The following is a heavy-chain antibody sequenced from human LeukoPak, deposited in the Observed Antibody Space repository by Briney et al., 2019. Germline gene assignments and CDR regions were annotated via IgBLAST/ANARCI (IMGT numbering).Heavy chain of an antibody. D-gene: IGHD7-27*01. Sequence: PGGSLRLSCAVSGFTLSNYGMHWVRQDPGRGLEWVAVIWYDGTNKYYADSVRGRFTISRDSSKNTLYLQMNSLRAEDTAVYYCAKSGRNWAYLEYWGQGTLVSVSS. CDR2: IWYDGTNK. CDR1: GFTLSNYG. J-gene: IGHJ4*02. CDR3: AKSGRNWAYLEY. V-gene: IGHV3-33*06.